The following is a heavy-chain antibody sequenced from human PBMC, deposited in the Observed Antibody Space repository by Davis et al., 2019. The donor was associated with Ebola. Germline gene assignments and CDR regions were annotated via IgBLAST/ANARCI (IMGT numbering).Heavy chain of an antibody. CDR3: ARDRGEYYYDSSGYYGYYYYGMDV. Sequence: GESLKISCAASGFTFSSYWMSWVRQAPGKGLEWVANIKQDGSEKYYVDSVKGRFTISRDNAKNSLYLQMNSLRDEDTAVHYCARDRGEYYYDSSGYYGYYYYGMDVWGQGTTVTVSS. CDR1: GFTFSSYW. J-gene: IGHJ6*02. V-gene: IGHV3-7*01. CDR2: IKQDGSEK. D-gene: IGHD3-22*01.